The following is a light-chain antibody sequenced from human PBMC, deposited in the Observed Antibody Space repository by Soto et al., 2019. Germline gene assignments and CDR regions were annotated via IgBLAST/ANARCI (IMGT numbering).Light chain of an antibody. CDR1: QSVRTN. V-gene: IGKV3-11*01. J-gene: IGKJ2*02. Sequence: EVMTTQLPDTVSVTTGETVTLSCGASQSVRTNLAWYQQRPGQAPRLLIYDAYTRATGVAARFTGSGSATDFSLTITSLEPEDFAVYYCQQRAKWPSTFGPGTKVDI. CDR2: DAY. CDR3: QQRAKWPST.